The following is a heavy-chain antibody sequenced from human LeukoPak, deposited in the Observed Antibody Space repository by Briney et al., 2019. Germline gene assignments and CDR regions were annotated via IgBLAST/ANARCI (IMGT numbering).Heavy chain of an antibody. CDR1: GGSISSGGYY. J-gene: IGHJ4*02. Sequence: SETLSLTCTVSGGSISSGGYYWSWIRQHPGKGLEWIGYIYYSGSTYYNPSLKSRVTISVDTSKNQFSLKLSSVTAADTAVYYCARICIGGSSGYYYGKTYYFDYWGQGTQVTVSS. V-gene: IGHV4-31*03. CDR2: IYYSGST. D-gene: IGHD3-22*01. CDR3: ARICIGGSSGYYYGKTYYFDY.